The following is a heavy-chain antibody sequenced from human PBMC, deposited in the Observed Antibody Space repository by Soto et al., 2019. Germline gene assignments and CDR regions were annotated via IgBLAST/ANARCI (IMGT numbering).Heavy chain of an antibody. CDR1: GFSFSIYE. V-gene: IGHV3-48*03. Sequence: EVQLVESGGVLVQPGGSLRLSCAASGFSFSIYEMDWVRQAPGMGLEWISYSTSSGKTTYYADSGKGRFTISRENAKNSLVLQMNRLRAEDTAVYYCARDGGTDYYGMDVWCQGTTVTVSS. CDR2: STSSGKTT. CDR3: ARDGGTDYYGMDV. D-gene: IGHD3-16*01. J-gene: IGHJ6*02.